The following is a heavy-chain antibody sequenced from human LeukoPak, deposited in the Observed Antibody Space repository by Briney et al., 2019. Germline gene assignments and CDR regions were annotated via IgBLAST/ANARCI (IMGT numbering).Heavy chain of an antibody. CDR3: ARADIVVVPAAIPDAFDI. D-gene: IGHD2-2*02. J-gene: IGHJ3*02. CDR1: GGSISSYY. Sequence: PSETLSLTCTVSGGSISSYYWSWIRQPPGKGLEWIGYIYYSGSTNYNPSLKSRVTISVDTSKNQFSLKLSSVTAADTAVYYCARADIVVVPAAIPDAFDIWGQGTMVTVSS. CDR2: IYYSGST. V-gene: IGHV4-59*08.